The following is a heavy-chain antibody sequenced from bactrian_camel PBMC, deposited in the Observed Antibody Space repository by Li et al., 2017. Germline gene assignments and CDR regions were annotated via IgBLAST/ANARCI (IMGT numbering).Heavy chain of an antibody. CDR1: GITYNSRC. Sequence: VQSGESLRLSCTTSGITYNSRCMAWFRQAPGKEREGVARIDSRGTTEYVDSVKGRFTVFKGNAGKTLYLQMNNLKPEDTAMYYCAACSNPFFGQGTQVTVS. V-gene: IGHV3S53*01. J-gene: IGHJ4*01. CDR2: IDSRGTT. D-gene: IGHD3*01.